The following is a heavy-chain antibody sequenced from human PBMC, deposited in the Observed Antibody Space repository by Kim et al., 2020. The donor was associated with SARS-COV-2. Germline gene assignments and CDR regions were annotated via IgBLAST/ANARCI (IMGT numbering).Heavy chain of an antibody. Sequence: GGSLRLSCAASGFTFSSYAMSWVRQAPGKGLEWVSFISGSGGRTDYADSVKGRFTISRDSSKNNLYLQMNSLRAEDTAVYYCAKPYSTNWWSRGWDVWGQGTTVTVSS. V-gene: IGHV3-23*01. CDR2: ISGSGGRT. CDR1: GFTFSSYA. D-gene: IGHD6-13*01. J-gene: IGHJ6*02. CDR3: AKPYSTNWWSRGWDV.